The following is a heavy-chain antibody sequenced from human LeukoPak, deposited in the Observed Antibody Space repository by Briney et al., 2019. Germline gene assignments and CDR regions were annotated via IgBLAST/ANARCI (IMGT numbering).Heavy chain of an antibody. D-gene: IGHD3-22*01. J-gene: IGHJ5*02. CDR3: ARDRNYDSSGYYSLPNWFDP. V-gene: IGHV4-61*02. CDR1: GGSISSGSYY. CDR2: IHTSGST. Sequence: PSETLSLTCTVSGGSISSGSYYWSWIRQPAGKGMEWIGRIHTSGSTNYNPSLKSRVTMSVDTSKNQFSLKLSSVTAADTAVYYCARDRNYDSSGYYSLPNWFDPWGQGTLVTVSS.